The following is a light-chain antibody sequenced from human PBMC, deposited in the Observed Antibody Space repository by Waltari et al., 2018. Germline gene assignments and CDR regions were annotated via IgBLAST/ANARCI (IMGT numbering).Light chain of an antibody. CDR3: QTWGTGIWV. Sequence: QLVLTQSPSASASLGASVKLTCPLSSGHSSYAIAWHQQQPEKGPRYLMKLNSDGSHSKGDGIPDRFTGASAVAARYLTTSSLQSEDEADYYCQTWGTGIWVFGGGTKLTVL. V-gene: IGLV4-69*01. CDR2: LNSDGSH. CDR1: SGHSSYA. J-gene: IGLJ3*02.